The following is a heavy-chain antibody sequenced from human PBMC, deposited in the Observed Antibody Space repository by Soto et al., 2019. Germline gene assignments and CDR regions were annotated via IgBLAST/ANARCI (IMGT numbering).Heavy chain of an antibody. CDR2: ISAYNGNT. CDR3: ARGGPYDFWSGFHPYYYYGMDV. D-gene: IGHD3-3*01. J-gene: IGHJ6*02. CDR1: GYTFTSYG. V-gene: IGHV1-18*01. Sequence: ASVKVSCKASGYTFTSYGISWVRQAPGQGLEWMGWISAYNGNTNYAQKLQGRVTMTTDTSTSTAYMELRSLRSDDTAVYYCARGGPYDFWSGFHPYYYYGMDVWGQGTPVTVSS.